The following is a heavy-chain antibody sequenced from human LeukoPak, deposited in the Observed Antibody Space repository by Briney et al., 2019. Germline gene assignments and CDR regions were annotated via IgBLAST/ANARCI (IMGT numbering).Heavy chain of an antibody. J-gene: IGHJ5*02. V-gene: IGHV3-23*01. Sequence: GGSLRLSCSASGFTFSSYAMSRVRQAPGKGLEWVSAIGGSGAPTYYADSVKGRFTISRDNTKNTVHLQMNSLRVEDTAVYHCAKDRYCSANSCYAGQFDPWGQGTLVTVSS. D-gene: IGHD2-2*01. CDR2: IGGSGAPT. CDR3: AKDRYCSANSCYAGQFDP. CDR1: GFTFSSYA.